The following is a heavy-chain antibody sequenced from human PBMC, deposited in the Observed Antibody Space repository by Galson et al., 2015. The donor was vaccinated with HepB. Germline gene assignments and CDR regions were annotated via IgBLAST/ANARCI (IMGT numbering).Heavy chain of an antibody. V-gene: IGHV3-30-3*01. J-gene: IGHJ6*02. CDR2: ISYDGSNK. D-gene: IGHD2/OR15-2a*01. CDR3: ARDLSGFDYGMDV. CDR1: GFTFSSYA. Sequence: SLRLSCAASGFTFSSYAMHWVRQAPGKGLEWVAVISYDGSNKYYADSVKGRFTISRDNSKNTLYLQMNSLRAEDTAVYYCARDLSGFDYGMDVWGQGTTVTVSS.